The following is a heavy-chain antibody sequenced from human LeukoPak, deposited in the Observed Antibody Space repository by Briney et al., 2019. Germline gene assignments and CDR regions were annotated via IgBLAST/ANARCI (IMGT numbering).Heavy chain of an antibody. D-gene: IGHD3-3*01. Sequence: ASVKVSCKASGYTFTGYYMHWVRQAPGQGLEWMGIINPSGGSTSYAQKFQGRVTMTRDTSTSTVYMELSSLRSEDTAVYYCARTYLEWLSSHGMDVWGQGTTVTVSS. CDR2: INPSGGST. V-gene: IGHV1-46*01. CDR3: ARTYLEWLSSHGMDV. J-gene: IGHJ6*02. CDR1: GYTFTGYY.